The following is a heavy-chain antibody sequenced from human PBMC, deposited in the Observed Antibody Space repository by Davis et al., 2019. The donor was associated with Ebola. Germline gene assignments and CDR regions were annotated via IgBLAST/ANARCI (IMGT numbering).Heavy chain of an antibody. CDR3: AKEDRSGWSRSFDS. CDR2: ISYDGSPN. V-gene: IGHV3-30*18. Sequence: PGGSLRLSCAASGFTFSSFGMHWVRQAPGEGLEWVAVISYDGSPNYYSDSVKGRFTISRDNSKNTLYLQMNSLRAEDTAVYYCAKEDRSGWSRSFDSWGQGTLVTVSS. D-gene: IGHD6-19*01. J-gene: IGHJ4*02. CDR1: GFTFSSFG.